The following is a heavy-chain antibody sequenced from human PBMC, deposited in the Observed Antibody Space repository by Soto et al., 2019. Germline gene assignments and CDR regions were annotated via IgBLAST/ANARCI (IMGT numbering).Heavy chain of an antibody. Sequence: QVQLVESGGGVVQPGKSLRRSCVVSGIAFPSYAMHWVRQTPGKGLEWVAVMSAHGDKQYYADSVKGRFTISRDNSNNTLYLQMHSLGVEDTAVYYCATNSGWGTGYYFDFWGQGTPGTVSS. CDR1: GIAFPSYA. CDR2: MSAHGDKQ. J-gene: IGHJ4*02. V-gene: IGHV3-30-3*01. D-gene: IGHD6-19*01. CDR3: ATNSGWGTGYYFDF.